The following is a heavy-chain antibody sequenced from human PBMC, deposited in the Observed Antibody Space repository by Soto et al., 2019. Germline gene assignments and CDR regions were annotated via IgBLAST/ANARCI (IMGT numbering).Heavy chain of an antibody. CDR2: IIPIFGST. CDR3: ARDRYKWSYPPTTGTPSPDAFDI. J-gene: IGHJ3*02. CDR1: GGTFSSYA. Sequence: SVKVSCKASGGTFSSYAISWVRQAPGQGLERMGGIIPIFGSTNYAQKFQGRITMTTDTSTSTAYMELSSLRSEDTAIYYCARDRYKWSYPPTTGTPSPDAFDIWGQGTMVTVSS. D-gene: IGHD1-7*01. V-gene: IGHV1-69*05.